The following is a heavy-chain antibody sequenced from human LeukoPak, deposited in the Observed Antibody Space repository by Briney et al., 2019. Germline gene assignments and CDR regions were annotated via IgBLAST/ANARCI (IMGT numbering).Heavy chain of an antibody. Sequence: SETLSLTCTVSGGSISSYYWSWIRQPAGKGLEWIGRIYTSRSTNYNPSLKSRVTMSVDTSKNQFSLKLSSVTAADTAVYYCARDHAGSGSYSNYFDYWGQGTLVTVSS. CDR1: GGSISSYY. V-gene: IGHV4-4*07. D-gene: IGHD3-10*01. CDR2: IYTSRST. CDR3: ARDHAGSGSYSNYFDY. J-gene: IGHJ4*02.